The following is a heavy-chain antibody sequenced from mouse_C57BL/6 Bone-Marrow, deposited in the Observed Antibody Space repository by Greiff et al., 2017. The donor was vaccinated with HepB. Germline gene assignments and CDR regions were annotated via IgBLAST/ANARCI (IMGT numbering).Heavy chain of an antibody. CDR1: GFTFSSYA. V-gene: IGHV5-4*01. CDR2: ISDGGSYT. J-gene: IGHJ3*01. CDR3: ARSSTMFTTGFAY. D-gene: IGHD2-2*01. Sequence: EVQRVESGGGLVKPGGSLKLSCAASGFTFSSYAMSWVRQTPEKRLEWVATISDGGSYTYYPDNVKGRFTISRDNAKNNLYLQMSHLKSEDTAMYYCARSSTMFTTGFAYWGQGTLVTVSA.